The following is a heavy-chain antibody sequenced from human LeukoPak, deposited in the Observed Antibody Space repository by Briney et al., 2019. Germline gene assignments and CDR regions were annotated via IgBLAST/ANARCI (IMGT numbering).Heavy chain of an antibody. Sequence: SETLSLTCTVSGGSISSSSYYWGWIRQPPGKGLEWIGSIYYSGSTYYNPSLKSRVTISVDTSKNQFSLKLSSVTAADTAVYYCARDSSSWDYYYYMDVWGKGTTVTVSS. J-gene: IGHJ6*03. V-gene: IGHV4-39*07. D-gene: IGHD6-13*01. CDR3: ARDSSSWDYYYYMDV. CDR1: GGSISSSSYY. CDR2: IYYSGST.